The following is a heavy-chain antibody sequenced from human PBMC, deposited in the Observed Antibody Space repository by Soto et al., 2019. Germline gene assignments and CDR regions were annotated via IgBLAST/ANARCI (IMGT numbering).Heavy chain of an antibody. V-gene: IGHV1-18*01. CDR3: ALGYFDCHDAFEI. J-gene: IGHJ3*02. Sequence: GASVKVSCKASRGPFSSYAISWVRQAPGQGLEWMGWISAYNGNTNYAQKLQGRVTMTTDTSTSTAYMELRSLRSDDTAVYYCALGYFDCHDAFEIWRQGTMVTVSS. CDR1: RGPFSSYA. CDR2: ISAYNGNT. D-gene: IGHD3-9*01.